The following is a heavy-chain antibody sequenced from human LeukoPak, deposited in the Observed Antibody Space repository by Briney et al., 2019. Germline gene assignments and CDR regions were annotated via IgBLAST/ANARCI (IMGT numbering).Heavy chain of an antibody. V-gene: IGHV1-69*05. CDR3: ARAGYYDSSGYFDY. CDR1: GGTFSSYA. J-gene: IGHJ4*02. CDR2: IIPIFGTA. D-gene: IGHD3-22*01. Sequence: SVKVSXKASGGTFSSYAISWVRQAPGQGHEWMGRIIPIFGTANYAQKFQGRVTITTDESTSTAYMELSSLRSEDTAVYYCARAGYYDSSGYFDYWGQGTLVTVSS.